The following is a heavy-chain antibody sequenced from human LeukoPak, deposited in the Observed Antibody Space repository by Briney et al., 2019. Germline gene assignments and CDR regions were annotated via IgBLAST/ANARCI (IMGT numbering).Heavy chain of an antibody. D-gene: IGHD2-8*02. V-gene: IGHV4-38-2*02. CDR1: GYSITSAYY. Sequence: SETLSLTCTVSGYSITSAYYWGWIRQPPGNGLEWIGSIYYSGSTYYNPSLKSRVTISVDTSKNQFSLKLSSVTAADTAVYYCARSDRYWGRGNWFDPWGQGTLVTVSS. CDR3: ARSDRYWGRGNWFDP. CDR2: IYYSGST. J-gene: IGHJ5*02.